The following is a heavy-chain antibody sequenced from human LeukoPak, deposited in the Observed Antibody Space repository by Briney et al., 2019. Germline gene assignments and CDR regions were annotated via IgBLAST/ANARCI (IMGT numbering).Heavy chain of an antibody. CDR3: ARGGGSYYSFDY. D-gene: IGHD1-26*01. V-gene: IGHV4-34*01. Sequence: ETLSLTCAVYGGSFSGYYWSWIRQPPGKGLEWIGEINHSGSTNYNPSLKSRVTISVDKSKNQFSLKLSSVTAADTAVYYCARGGGSYYSFDYWGQGTLVTVSS. CDR2: INHSGST. J-gene: IGHJ4*02. CDR1: GGSFSGYY.